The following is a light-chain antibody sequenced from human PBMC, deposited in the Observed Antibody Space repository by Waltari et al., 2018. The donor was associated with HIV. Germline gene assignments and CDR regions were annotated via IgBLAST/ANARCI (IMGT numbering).Light chain of an antibody. J-gene: IGLJ1*01. CDR3: SSYTTGSTLVV. Sequence: QSALTQPASVSGSPGQSITISCTGTSSDVGGYHYVSWYQQFPGKAPKLMISEVSNRPSGVSDRLSGSKSGNTASLTISGLQAEDEADYYCSSYTTGSTLVVFVTGTKVIVL. CDR1: SSDVGGYHY. V-gene: IGLV2-14*01. CDR2: EVS.